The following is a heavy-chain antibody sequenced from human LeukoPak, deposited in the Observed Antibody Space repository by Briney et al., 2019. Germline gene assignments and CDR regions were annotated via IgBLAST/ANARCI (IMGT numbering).Heavy chain of an antibody. V-gene: IGHV3-74*01. CDR2: INSDGSST. CDR1: GFTFSSCW. Sequence: GGSLRLSCAASGFTFSSCWMHWVRHAPGKGLVWVPRINSDGSSTSYADSVKGRFTISRDNAKNSLYLQMNSLRVDDTATYYCVMTAGRAAATDHWGQGALVTVSS. J-gene: IGHJ1*01. CDR3: VMTAGRAAATDH.